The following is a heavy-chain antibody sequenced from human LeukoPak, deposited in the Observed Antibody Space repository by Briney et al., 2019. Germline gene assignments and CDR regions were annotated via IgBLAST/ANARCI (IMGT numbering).Heavy chain of an antibody. Sequence: GESLRLSCTASGFTFSNFWMGWVRQAPGKGLEWVANIKQDETEKFYLGSVKGRFTISRDNAKNSLYLQMNSLRAEDTAVYYCARDAAYYYDSSGYYIFDYWGQGTLVTVSS. J-gene: IGHJ4*02. V-gene: IGHV3-7*01. CDR2: IKQDETEK. CDR3: ARDAAYYYDSSGYYIFDY. CDR1: GFTFSNFW. D-gene: IGHD3-22*01.